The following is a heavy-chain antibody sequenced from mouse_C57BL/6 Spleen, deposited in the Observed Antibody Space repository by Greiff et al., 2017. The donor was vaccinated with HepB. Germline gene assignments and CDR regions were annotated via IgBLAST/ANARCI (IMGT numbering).Heavy chain of an antibody. V-gene: IGHV1-50*01. Sequence: VQLQQSGAELVKPGASVKLSCKASGYTFTSYWMQWVKQRPGQGLEWIGEIDPSDSYTNYNQKFKGKATLTVDTSSSTAYMQLSSLTSEDSAVYYCARAGTTWFAYWGQGTLVTVSA. CDR3: ARAGTTWFAY. CDR2: IDPSDSYT. D-gene: IGHD4-1*01. CDR1: GYTFTSYW. J-gene: IGHJ3*01.